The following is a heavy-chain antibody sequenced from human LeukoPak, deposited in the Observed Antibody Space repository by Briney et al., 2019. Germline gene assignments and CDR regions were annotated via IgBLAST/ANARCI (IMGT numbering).Heavy chain of an antibody. CDR1: RGSISSYY. D-gene: IGHD3-22*01. V-gene: IGHV4-59*01. J-gene: IGHJ4*02. CDR3: ATSSHDLLDTDY. CDR2: IYNSGST. Sequence: PSETLSLTCTVSRGSISSYYWGWIRQPPGKGLEWIGYIYNSGSTNYNPSLRSRVTISVDTSKKQFSLKLSSVTAADTAVYYCATSSHDLLDTDYWGQGTLVTVSS.